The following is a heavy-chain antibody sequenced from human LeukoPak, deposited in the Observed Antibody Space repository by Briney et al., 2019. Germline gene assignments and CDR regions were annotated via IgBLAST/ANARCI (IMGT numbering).Heavy chain of an antibody. J-gene: IGHJ4*02. Sequence: GGSLRLSCADSGFTFSSYSMNWVRQAPRKGLEWVSSISSSSSYIYYADSVKGRFTISRDNAKNSLYLQMNSLRAEDTAVYYCARARARYCSSTSCPNCFDYWGQGTLVTVSS. CDR1: GFTFSSYS. CDR3: ARARARYCSSTSCPNCFDY. CDR2: ISSSSSYI. V-gene: IGHV3-21*01. D-gene: IGHD2-2*01.